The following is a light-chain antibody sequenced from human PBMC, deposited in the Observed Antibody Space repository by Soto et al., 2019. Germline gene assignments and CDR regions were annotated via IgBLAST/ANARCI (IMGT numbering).Light chain of an antibody. CDR1: QNIINN. CDR3: QQYGSSPRT. Sequence: EIVMTQSPATLSVSPGERATLSCRASQNIINNLAWYQQKPGQAPRLLIHGASNRASGIPDRFSGSGSGTDFTLTISRLEPEDFAVYYCQQYGSSPRTVGPVTQVEIK. J-gene: IGKJ4*02. V-gene: IGKV3-20*01. CDR2: GAS.